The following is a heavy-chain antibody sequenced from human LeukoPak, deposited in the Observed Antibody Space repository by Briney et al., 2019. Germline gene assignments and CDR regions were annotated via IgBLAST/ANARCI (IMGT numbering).Heavy chain of an antibody. J-gene: IGHJ5*01. CDR2: ISGSGDRT. CDR1: GFTFSSYA. D-gene: IGHD4-17*01. CDR3: AKETTVTTELDWFDP. V-gene: IGHV3-23*01. Sequence: GGSLRLSCTASGFTFSSYAMSWVRQAPGKGLEWVSAISGSGDRTYYADSGKGRFTISRGNSKNTLYLQMNSLRVEDTAVYYCAKETTVTTELDWFDPWGQGTLVTVSS.